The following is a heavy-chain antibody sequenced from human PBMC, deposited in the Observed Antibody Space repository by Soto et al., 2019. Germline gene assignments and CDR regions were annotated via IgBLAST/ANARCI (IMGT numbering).Heavy chain of an antibody. CDR3: AKDGVLRYFDWTHYFDY. J-gene: IGHJ4*02. CDR1: GFTFSSYA. CDR2: ISGSGGST. D-gene: IGHD3-9*01. Sequence: PGGSLRLSCAASGFTFSSYAMSWVRQAPGKGLEWVSAISGSGGSTYYADSVKGRFTISRDNSKNTLYLQMNSLRAEDTAVYYCAKDGVLRYFDWTHYFDYWGQGTLVTVSS. V-gene: IGHV3-23*01.